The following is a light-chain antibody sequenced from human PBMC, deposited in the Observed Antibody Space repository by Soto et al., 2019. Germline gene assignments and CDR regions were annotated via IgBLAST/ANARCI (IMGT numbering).Light chain of an antibody. J-gene: IGLJ3*02. V-gene: IGLV2-14*01. Sequence: QSVLTQPASVSGSPGQSITISCTGTRSDIGAYQYVSWYQQHPGKAPNLLIYEVSNRPSGVSTRFSGSKSGNTASLTISGLQAEDDADYYCSSFTTTSTWVFGGGTKVTVL. CDR3: SSFTTTSTWV. CDR2: EVS. CDR1: RSDIGAYQY.